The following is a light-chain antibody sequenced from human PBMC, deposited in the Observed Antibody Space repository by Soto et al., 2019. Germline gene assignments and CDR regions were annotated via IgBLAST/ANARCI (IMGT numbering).Light chain of an antibody. CDR2: DVS. CDR1: QNLVYSDGNVY. Sequence: DVVMPQSPLSLPVTLGQPASLSCRSSQNLVYSDGNVYLNWFHQRPGQSPRRLIYDVSQRGSGAPERFSGRGSGTDFTLPISRVEAEVVGVYYGMQGTRWHGTFGRGTKVEIK. J-gene: IGKJ4*02. V-gene: IGKV2-30*01. CDR3: MQGTRWHGT.